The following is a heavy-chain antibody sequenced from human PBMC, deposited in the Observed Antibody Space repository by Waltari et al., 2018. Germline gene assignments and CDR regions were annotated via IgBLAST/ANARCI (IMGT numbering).Heavy chain of an antibody. CDR3: AKGLGLFDS. Sequence: EVQLLESGGGLVQPGGSLELSCPASGFNFSGYAISWVRQSPEKGLEWVSSISASGVSTYYADSVKGRFTISRDNSKKTLYLQMNSLRAEDTALYYCAKGLGLFDSWGQGTLVTVSS. V-gene: IGHV3-23*01. CDR1: GFNFSGYA. J-gene: IGHJ4*02. D-gene: IGHD6-19*01. CDR2: ISASGVST.